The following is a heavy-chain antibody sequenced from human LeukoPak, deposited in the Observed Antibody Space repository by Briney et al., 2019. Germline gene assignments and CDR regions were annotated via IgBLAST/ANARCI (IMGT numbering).Heavy chain of an antibody. J-gene: IGHJ4*02. V-gene: IGHV3-21*01. CDR2: ISTSSIYI. Sequence: GGSLRLSCAASGFTFSSYSMNWVRQAPGKGLEWVSSISTSSIYIYYADSVKGRFTISRDNAKNSLYLQMNSLRAEDTAVYYCARGLYDSSGYFPRMGSDYWGQGTLVTVSS. D-gene: IGHD3-22*01. CDR3: ARGLYDSSGYFPRMGSDY. CDR1: GFTFSSYS.